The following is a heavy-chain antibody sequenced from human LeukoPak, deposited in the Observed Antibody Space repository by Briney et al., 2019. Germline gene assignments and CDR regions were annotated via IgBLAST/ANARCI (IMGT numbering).Heavy chain of an antibody. J-gene: IGHJ4*02. V-gene: IGHV3-74*01. CDR2: INPEETTT. CDR3: ARGGLEPVDY. D-gene: IGHD1-14*01. Sequence: GGSLRLSCAASGFTFSRYWMHWVRQAPGKGLVLISRINPEETTTSYADSVRGRFTISRDNAKNTLYLEMNSLRTEDTAIYYCARGGLEPVDYWGQGSLVTVSS. CDR1: GFTFSRYW.